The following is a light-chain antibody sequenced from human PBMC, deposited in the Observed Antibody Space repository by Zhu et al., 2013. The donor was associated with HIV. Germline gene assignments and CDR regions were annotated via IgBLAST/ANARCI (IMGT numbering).Light chain of an antibody. CDR2: STS. CDR1: QSVSTW. CDR3: QQSHSTPYT. Sequence: DIQMTQSPSSLSASVGDRVTMTCRASQSVSTWVAWYQQKPGKAPKLLIYSTSSLQSGVPSRFSGFGSGTDFTLTISSLQPEDFATYYCQQSHSTPYTFGQGTKLEIK. J-gene: IGKJ2*01. V-gene: IGKV1-39*01.